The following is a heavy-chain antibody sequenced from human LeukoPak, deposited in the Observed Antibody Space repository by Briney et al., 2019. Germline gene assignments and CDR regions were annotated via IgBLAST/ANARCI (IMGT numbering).Heavy chain of an antibody. CDR1: GFTFSSYA. CDR3: ARDVPAAYFDY. J-gene: IGHJ4*02. D-gene: IGHD2-2*01. Sequence: PGRSLRLSCAASGFTFSSYAMHWVRQAPGKGLEWVAVISYDGSDKYYADSVEGRFTISRDNSKNTLYLQMNSLRAEDTAVYYCARDVPAAYFDYWGQGTLVTVSS. V-gene: IGHV3-30-3*01. CDR2: ISYDGSDK.